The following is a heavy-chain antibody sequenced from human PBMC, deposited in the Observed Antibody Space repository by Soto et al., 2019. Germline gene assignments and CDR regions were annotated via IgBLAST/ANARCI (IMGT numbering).Heavy chain of an antibody. CDR2: ISYDGSNK. CDR3: ARSIAAAGHPPLFYYYGMDV. D-gene: IGHD6-13*01. V-gene: IGHV3-30-3*01. CDR1: GFTFSSYA. J-gene: IGHJ6*02. Sequence: QVQLVESGGGVVQPGRSLRLSCAASGFTFSSYAMHWVHQAPGKGLEWVAVISYDGSNKYYADSVKGRFTISRDNSKNTLYLQMNSLRAEDTAVYYCARSIAAAGHPPLFYYYGMDVWGQGTTVTVSS.